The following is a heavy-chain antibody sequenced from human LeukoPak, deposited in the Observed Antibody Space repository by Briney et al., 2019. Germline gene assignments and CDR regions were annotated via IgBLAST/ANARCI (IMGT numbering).Heavy chain of an antibody. CDR3: AKDDYYDAFDI. CDR1: GFTFDDYA. D-gene: IGHD1-26*01. Sequence: GGSLRLSCAASGFTFDDYAMHWVRQAPGKGLEWVSGISWNSGSIGYADPVKGRFTISRDNAKNSLYLQMNSLRAEDTALYYCAKDDYYDAFDIWGQGTMVTVSS. V-gene: IGHV3-9*01. J-gene: IGHJ3*02. CDR2: ISWNSGSI.